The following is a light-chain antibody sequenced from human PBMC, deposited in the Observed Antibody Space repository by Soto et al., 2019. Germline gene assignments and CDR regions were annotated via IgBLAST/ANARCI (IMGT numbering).Light chain of an antibody. CDR1: QSISSY. J-gene: IGKJ3*01. Sequence: DLQMTQSPSSLSASVGDRVTITCRASQSISSYLNWYQQKPGKAPKLVISAASSLQSGVPSRFSGSGSGTDFTLTISSLQPEDVATYYCQQANSFPLTFGPGTKVVIK. CDR2: AAS. V-gene: IGKV1-39*01. CDR3: QQANSFPLT.